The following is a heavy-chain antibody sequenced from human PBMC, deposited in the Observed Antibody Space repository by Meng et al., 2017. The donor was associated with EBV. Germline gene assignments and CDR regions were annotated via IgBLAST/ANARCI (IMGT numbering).Heavy chain of an antibody. CDR3: ASESGRGFTPDY. CDR1: GGTFRSDA. CDR2: LIPMSGAP. Sequence: QVQWHQSGAEVWRPGPSVKASCRSPGGTFRSDAVSWVRQAPGQGLGWMGGLIPMSGAPHYAQKFQDRVTIIADESTSTHSMELNNLRFEDTAMYYCASESGRGFTPDYWGQGTLVTVSS. D-gene: IGHD3-10*01. V-gene: IGHV1-69*01. J-gene: IGHJ4*02.